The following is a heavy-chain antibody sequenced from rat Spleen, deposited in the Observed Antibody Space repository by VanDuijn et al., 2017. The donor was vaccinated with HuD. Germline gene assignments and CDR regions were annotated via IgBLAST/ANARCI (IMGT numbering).Heavy chain of an antibody. CDR2: INKDSRTI. CDR1: GFNFNDYW. CDR3: ARRWELFDY. Sequence: EVKLVEFGGGLVQPGRSLKLSCAASGFNFNDYWMGWVRQAPGKGLEWIGEINKDSRTIKYSPSLKDKFIISRDNAQNTLYLQMDSLRSEDTATYYCARRWELFDYWGQGVMVTVSS. V-gene: IGHV4-2*01. J-gene: IGHJ2*01. D-gene: IGHD5-1*01.